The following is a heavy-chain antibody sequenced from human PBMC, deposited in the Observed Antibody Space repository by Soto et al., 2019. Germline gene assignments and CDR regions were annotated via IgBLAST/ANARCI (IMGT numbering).Heavy chain of an antibody. CDR3: ARASLRDYSNYAGRDYGMDV. D-gene: IGHD4-4*01. V-gene: IGHV1-2*04. CDR1: GYTFTGYY. CDR2: INPNSGGT. J-gene: IGHJ6*02. Sequence: ASVKVSCKASGYTFTGYYMHWVRQAPGQGLEWMGWINPNSGGTNYAQKFQGWVTMTRDTSISTAYMELSRLRSDDTAVYYCARASLRDYSNYAGRDYGMDVWGQGTTVTVSS.